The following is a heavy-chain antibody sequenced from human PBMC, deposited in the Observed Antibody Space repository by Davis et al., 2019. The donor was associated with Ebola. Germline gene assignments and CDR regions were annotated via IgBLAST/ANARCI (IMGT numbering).Heavy chain of an antibody. J-gene: IGHJ4*02. CDR2: ISWDGGST. CDR3: AAEYYDSSGYWY. CDR1: GFTFDDYT. D-gene: IGHD3-22*01. V-gene: IGHV3-43*01. Sequence: GESLKISCAASGFTFDDYTMHWVRQAPGKGLEWVSLISWDGGSTYYADSVKGRFTISRDNSKNSLYLQMNSLRTEDTALYYCAAEYYDSSGYWYWGQGTLVTVSS.